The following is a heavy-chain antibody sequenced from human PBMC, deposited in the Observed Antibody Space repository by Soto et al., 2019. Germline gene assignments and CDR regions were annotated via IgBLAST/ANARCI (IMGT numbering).Heavy chain of an antibody. CDR2: ITSSSSTI. Sequence: GGSLRLSCAASGFTFSKYSMNWARQAPGKGLEWISYITSSSSTIYYADSVKGRFTISRDNAKNSLYLQMNSLRDEDTAMYYCARDNGMAGSFDPWGQGTLVTVSS. CDR3: ARDNGMAGSFDP. D-gene: IGHD2-8*01. V-gene: IGHV3-48*02. J-gene: IGHJ5*02. CDR1: GFTFSKYS.